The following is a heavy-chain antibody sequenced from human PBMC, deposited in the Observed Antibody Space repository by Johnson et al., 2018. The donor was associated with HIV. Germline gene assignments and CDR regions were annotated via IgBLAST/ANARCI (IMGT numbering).Heavy chain of an antibody. V-gene: IGHV3-15*01. CDR2: IKSTTDGATT. D-gene: IGHD5-12*01. CDR3: TTGLSSGKGAFDI. Sequence: MLLVESGGGLVQPGGSLRLSCAASGFSFTNAWMSWVRQAPGKGLEWVGHIKSTTDGATTDYAAPVRGRFPISRDDSKNTLFLEMNSLKTEDPAVYYCTTGLSSGKGAFDIWGQGTMVTVSS. CDR1: GFSFTNAW. J-gene: IGHJ3*02.